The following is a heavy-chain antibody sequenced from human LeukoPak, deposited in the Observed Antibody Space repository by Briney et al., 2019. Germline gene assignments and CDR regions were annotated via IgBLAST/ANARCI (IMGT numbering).Heavy chain of an antibody. CDR3: ASDFWSGYPPVSFDI. D-gene: IGHD3-3*01. Sequence: ASVKVSCKASGYTFTGYYMHWVRQAPGQGLEWMGWINPNSGGTNYAQKFQGRVTMTRDTSISTAYMELSRLRSDDTAVYYCASDFWSGYPPVSFDIWGQGTMVTVSS. CDR1: GYTFTGYY. CDR2: INPNSGGT. V-gene: IGHV1-2*02. J-gene: IGHJ3*02.